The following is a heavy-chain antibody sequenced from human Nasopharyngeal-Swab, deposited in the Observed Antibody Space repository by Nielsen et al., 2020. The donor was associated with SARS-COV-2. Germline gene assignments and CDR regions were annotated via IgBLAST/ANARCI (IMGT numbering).Heavy chain of an antibody. CDR3: ARMEDYDILTGIIRGYYYYGMDV. Sequence: ASVKVSCKASGYTFTGYYMHWVRQAPGQGLEWMGRINPNSGGTNYAQKFQGRVTMTRDTSISTAYMELSRLRSDDTAVYCCARMEDYDILTGIIRGYYYYGMDVWGQGTTVTVSS. V-gene: IGHV1-2*06. J-gene: IGHJ6*02. CDR1: GYTFTGYY. D-gene: IGHD3-9*01. CDR2: INPNSGGT.